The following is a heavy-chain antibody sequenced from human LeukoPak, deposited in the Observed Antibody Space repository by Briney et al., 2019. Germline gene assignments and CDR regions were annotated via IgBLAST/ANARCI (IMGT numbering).Heavy chain of an antibody. D-gene: IGHD5-12*01. CDR2: ISGSGGST. J-gene: IGHJ4*02. V-gene: IGHV3-23*01. Sequence: GGSLRLSCAASGFTFSSYAMSWVRQAPGKGLEWVSAISGSGGSTYYADSVKGRFTISRDNSKNTLYLQMNSLRAEDTAVYYCAKMSLDIVATIIPYISDYWGQGTLVTVSS. CDR1: GFTFSSYA. CDR3: AKMSLDIVATIIPYISDY.